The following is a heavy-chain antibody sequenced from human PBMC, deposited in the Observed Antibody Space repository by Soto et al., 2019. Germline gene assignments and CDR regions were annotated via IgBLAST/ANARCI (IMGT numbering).Heavy chain of an antibody. J-gene: IGHJ4*02. V-gene: IGHV4-59*01. Sequence: SETLSLTCTVSGGSIRDYFCTWIRQPPWKGLEWIGYIYYSGRTNYNPSLKSRVSISVDTSKNHFSLQLRSVTAADTAVYYCARVGGDDFGDYGGFDYCGQGTLVTVSS. CDR3: ARVGGDDFGDYGGFDY. D-gene: IGHD4-17*01. CDR2: IYYSGRT. CDR1: GGSIRDYF.